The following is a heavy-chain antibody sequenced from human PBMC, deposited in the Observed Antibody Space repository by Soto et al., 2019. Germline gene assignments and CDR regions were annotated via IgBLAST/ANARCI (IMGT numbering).Heavy chain of an antibody. CDR2: IGGSGGST. CDR1: GFTFSSQA. D-gene: IGHD3-10*01. V-gene: IGHV3-23*01. J-gene: IGHJ4*02. CDR3: AKDLLLWFGELLPLDY. Sequence: GGSLRLSCAASGFTFSSQAMSWVRQAPGKGLEWVSAIGGSGGSTYYADSVKGRFTISRDNSKNTLYLQMNSLRAEDTAVYYCAKDLLLWFGELLPLDYWGQGTLVTVSS.